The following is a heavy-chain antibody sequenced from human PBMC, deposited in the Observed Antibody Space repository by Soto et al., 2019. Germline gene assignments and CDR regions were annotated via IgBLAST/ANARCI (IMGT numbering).Heavy chain of an antibody. Sequence: ASVKVSCKASGYTFTSYGISWVRQAPGQGLEWMGWISAYNGNTNYAQKLQGRVTMTTDTSTSTAYMELRSLRSDDTAVYYCAKSITIFGVEPNAFDIWGQGTMVTVSS. V-gene: IGHV1-18*01. D-gene: IGHD3-3*01. CDR3: AKSITIFGVEPNAFDI. J-gene: IGHJ3*02. CDR1: GYTFTSYG. CDR2: ISAYNGNT.